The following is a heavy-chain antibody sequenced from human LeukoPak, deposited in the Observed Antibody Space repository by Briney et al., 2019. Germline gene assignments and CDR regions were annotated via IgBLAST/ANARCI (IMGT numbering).Heavy chain of an antibody. V-gene: IGHV3-48*02. CDR1: GFTFSNYN. D-gene: IGHD4-11*01. Sequence: GGSLRLSCTASGFTFSNYNMNWVRQAPGKGLEWVSYISSSSRATYYADSVKGRFTISRDNAKNSLYLQMNSPTDEDTAVYYCAAYSNYAYSFDPWGQGTLVTVSS. CDR3: AAYSNYAYSFDP. J-gene: IGHJ5*02. CDR2: ISSSSRAT.